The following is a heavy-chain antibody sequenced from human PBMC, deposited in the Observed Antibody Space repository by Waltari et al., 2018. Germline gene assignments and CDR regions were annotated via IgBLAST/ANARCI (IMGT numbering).Heavy chain of an antibody. V-gene: IGHV3-23*01. CDR3: ARVGSSSSDHYFDY. J-gene: IGHJ4*02. CDR2: ISGSGGST. CDR1: GGSFSGYY. D-gene: IGHD6-6*01. Sequence: VQLQQWGAGLLKPSETLSLTCAVYGGSFSGYYWSWIRQPPGKGLEWVSAISGSGGSTYYADSVKGRFTISRDNSKNTLYLQMNSLRAEDTAVYYCARVGSSSSDHYFDYWGQGTLVTVSS.